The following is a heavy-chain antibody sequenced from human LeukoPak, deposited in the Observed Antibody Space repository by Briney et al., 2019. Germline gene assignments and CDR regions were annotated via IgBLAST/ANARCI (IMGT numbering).Heavy chain of an antibody. Sequence: GGSLRLSCAASGFTFSSYAMHWVRQAPGKGLEWVAVISYDGSNKYYADSVKGRFTISRDNSKNTLYLQMNSLRAEDTAVYYCARIYYGSGSYYNDEVGAFDIWGQGTMVTVSS. CDR1: GFTFSSYA. CDR2: ISYDGSNK. J-gene: IGHJ3*02. D-gene: IGHD3-10*01. CDR3: ARIYYGSGSYYNDEVGAFDI. V-gene: IGHV3-30-3*01.